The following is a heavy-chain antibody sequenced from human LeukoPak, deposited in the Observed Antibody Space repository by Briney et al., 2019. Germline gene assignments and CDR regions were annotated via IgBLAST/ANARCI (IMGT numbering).Heavy chain of an antibody. CDR2: INPNSGVT. CDR3: ARGLNSGRSYFEY. J-gene: IGHJ4*02. CDR1: GYTFSDYY. Sequence: ASVTVSYKASGYTFSDYYMHWVRQAPGQGLEGMGWINPNSGVTNYAQKFQGRVTMTRDTSIITAYMEVSRLRSDDTAVYYCARGLNSGRSYFEYWGQGTLVTVSS. V-gene: IGHV1-2*02. D-gene: IGHD5-12*01.